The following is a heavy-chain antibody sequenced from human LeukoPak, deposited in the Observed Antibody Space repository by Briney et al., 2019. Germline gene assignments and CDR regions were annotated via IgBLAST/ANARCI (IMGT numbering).Heavy chain of an antibody. CDR3: AKKGISAADTFDF. J-gene: IGHJ4*02. D-gene: IGHD6-13*01. Sequence: PGGSLRLSCAASGFTFSTYVMSWVRRAPGKGLEWVSTISGIGAGTYYADSVKSRFTISRDNSKNTLYLQMNSLRAEDTAVYYCAKKGISAADTFDFWGQGTLVTVSS. CDR1: GFTFSTYV. CDR2: ISGIGAGT. V-gene: IGHV3-23*01.